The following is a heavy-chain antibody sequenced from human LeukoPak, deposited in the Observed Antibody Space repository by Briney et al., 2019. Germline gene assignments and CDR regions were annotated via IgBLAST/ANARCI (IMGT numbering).Heavy chain of an antibody. CDR2: IIPIFGTA. J-gene: IGHJ4*02. Sequence: SVKVSCKASGGTFSSYAISWVRQAPGQGLEWMGGIIPIFGTANYAQKFQGRVTITTDESTSTAYMELSSLRSEDTAVYYCARGRPAQRAYYYDSSGYYVFDYWGQGTLVTVSS. CDR1: GGTFSSYA. V-gene: IGHV1-69*05. CDR3: ARGRPAQRAYYYDSSGYYVFDY. D-gene: IGHD3-22*01.